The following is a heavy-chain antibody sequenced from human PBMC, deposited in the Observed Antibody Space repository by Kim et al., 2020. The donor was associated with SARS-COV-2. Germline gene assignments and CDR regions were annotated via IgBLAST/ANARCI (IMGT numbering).Heavy chain of an antibody. CDR3: ARRRIYYDSSGYSIGGFHP. Sequence: SETLSLTCTVSGGSISSSSYYWGWIRQPPGKGLEWIGSIYYSGSTYYNPSLKSRVTISVDTSKNQFSLKLSSVTAADTAVYYCARRRIYYDSSGYSIGGFHPWGQGTLVTVSS. CDR2: IYYSGST. CDR1: GGSISSSSYY. V-gene: IGHV4-39*01. D-gene: IGHD3-22*01. J-gene: IGHJ5*02.